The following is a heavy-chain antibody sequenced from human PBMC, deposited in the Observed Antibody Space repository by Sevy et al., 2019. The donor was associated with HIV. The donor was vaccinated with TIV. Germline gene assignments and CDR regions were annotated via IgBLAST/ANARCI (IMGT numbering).Heavy chain of an antibody. J-gene: IGHJ5*02. V-gene: IGHV4-34*01. CDR1: DGSFSGYY. Sequence: SETLSLTCAVHDGSFSGYYWNWIRQLPGKGLEWIGEINESGITNYNPSLKSRVTISVDTPKTEFSLKLNSVTAADTAVYFCARSPPVVVVPGAPSWFDPWGQGTLVTVSS. CDR2: INESGIT. D-gene: IGHD2-2*01. CDR3: ARSPPVVVVPGAPSWFDP.